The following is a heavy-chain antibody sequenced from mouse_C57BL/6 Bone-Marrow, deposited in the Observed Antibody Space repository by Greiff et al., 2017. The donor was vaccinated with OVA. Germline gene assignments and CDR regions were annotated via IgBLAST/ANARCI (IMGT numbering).Heavy chain of an antibody. CDR3: ARLRLWFAY. V-gene: IGHV1-19*01. CDR2: INPYNGGT. J-gene: IGHJ3*01. CDR1: GYTFTDYY. Sequence: EVKLMESGPVLVKPGASVKMSCKASGYTFTDYYMNWVKQSHGKSLEWIGVINPYNGGTSYNQKFKGKATLTVDKSSSTAYMELNSLTSEDSAVYYCARLRLWFAYWGQGTLVTVSA.